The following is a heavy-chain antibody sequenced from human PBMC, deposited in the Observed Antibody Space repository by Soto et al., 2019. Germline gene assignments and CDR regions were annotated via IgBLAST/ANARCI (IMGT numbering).Heavy chain of an antibody. D-gene: IGHD2-15*01. Sequence: QVRLVQSGAEVKKPGSSVKVSCKAPGGTFSSYAISWVRQAPGQGLEWMGGIIPIFGTANYAQKFQCRVTITADESTRTGYMELRGLRSEDTAVYYCARSQGGSSSLDIYDYCYYGMDVWGQGTTVTVSS. CDR1: GGTFSSYA. CDR2: IIPIFGTA. J-gene: IGHJ6*02. CDR3: ARSQGGSSSLDIYDYCYYGMDV. V-gene: IGHV1-69*01.